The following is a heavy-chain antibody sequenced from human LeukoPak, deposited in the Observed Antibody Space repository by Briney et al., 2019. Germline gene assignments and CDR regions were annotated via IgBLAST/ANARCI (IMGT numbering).Heavy chain of an antibody. CDR2: ISRTGNSI. CDR1: GFTLTSYE. CDR3: ARGPYSSNWYVDY. Sequence: GGSLRLSCAASGFTLTSYEMNWVRLAPGKGLEWISYISRTGNSIYYADSVKGRFTVSRDSAKNSLYLQMNSLRAEDTAVYYCARGPYSSNWYVDYWGQGTMVTVAS. V-gene: IGHV3-48*03. J-gene: IGHJ4*02. D-gene: IGHD6-13*01.